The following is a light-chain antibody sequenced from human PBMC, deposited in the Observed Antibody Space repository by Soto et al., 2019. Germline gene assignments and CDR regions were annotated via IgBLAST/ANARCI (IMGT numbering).Light chain of an antibody. CDR1: QTIAYNF. J-gene: IGKJ4*01. V-gene: IGKV3D-20*01. CDR2: DAS. CDR3: QHYGDSSST. Sequence: IVLTLSPGTRSVSPGEVATLSCGASQTIAYNFLAWYQQKPGLAPRLLVYDASKRDTGIPDRFSGSGSGTDFTLNITPLEPEDFAVYYCQHYGDSSSTFGGGTRVEI.